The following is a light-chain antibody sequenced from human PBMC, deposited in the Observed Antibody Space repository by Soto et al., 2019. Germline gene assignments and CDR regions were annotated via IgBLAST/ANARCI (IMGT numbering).Light chain of an antibody. J-gene: IGKJ4*01. V-gene: IGKV3-11*01. CDR2: DAS. Sequence: EIVLTQSPATLSLSPGERATLSCRASQSVSNFLAWYQQKPGQAPRLLIYDASTRATGIPARFSCSGSGTDFALTISSLEPEDFAVYYCQQRGTWPPLTFGGGTKVEIK. CDR3: QQRGTWPPLT. CDR1: QSVSNF.